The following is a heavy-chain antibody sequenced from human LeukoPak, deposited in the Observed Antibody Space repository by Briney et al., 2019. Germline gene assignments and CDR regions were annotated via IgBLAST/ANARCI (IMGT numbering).Heavy chain of an antibody. CDR3: ARHPPHNYGSNFDAFDI. Sequence: GASLKISCKGSGYSFTSYWIAWVRQMPGKGLEWMGIIYPGDSDTRYSPSFQGQVTMSADKSISTAYLQWSSLRASDTAMYYCARHPPHNYGSNFDAFDIWGQGTMVTVSS. J-gene: IGHJ3*02. CDR2: IYPGDSDT. D-gene: IGHD3-22*01. CDR1: GYSFTSYW. V-gene: IGHV5-51*01.